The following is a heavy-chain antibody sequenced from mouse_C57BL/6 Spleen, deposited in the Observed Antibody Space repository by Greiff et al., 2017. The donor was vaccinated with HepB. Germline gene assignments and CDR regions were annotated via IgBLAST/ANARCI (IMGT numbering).Heavy chain of an antibody. CDR3: ARGGYKDPYWYLDV. Sequence: QVQLQQSGAELVKPGASVKISCKASGYAFSSYWMNWVKQRPGKGLEWIGQIYPGDGDTNYNGKFKGKATLTADKSSSTAYMQLSSLTSEDSAVYFCARGGYKDPYWYLDVWGTGTTVTVSS. V-gene: IGHV1-80*01. CDR1: GYAFSSYW. J-gene: IGHJ1*03. D-gene: IGHD3-1*01. CDR2: IYPGDGDT.